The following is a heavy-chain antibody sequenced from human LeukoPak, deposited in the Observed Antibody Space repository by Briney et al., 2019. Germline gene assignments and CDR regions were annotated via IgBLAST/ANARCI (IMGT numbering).Heavy chain of an antibody. Sequence: SVKVSCKASGGTFSSYAISWVRQAPGQGLEWMGGIIPIFGTANYAQKFQGRVTITADESTSTAYMELSSLRSEDTAVYYYARDSLYYDFWSGPDYYYYGMDVWGQGTTVTVSS. J-gene: IGHJ6*02. D-gene: IGHD3-3*01. CDR2: IIPIFGTA. V-gene: IGHV1-69*13. CDR1: GGTFSSYA. CDR3: ARDSLYYDFWSGPDYYYYGMDV.